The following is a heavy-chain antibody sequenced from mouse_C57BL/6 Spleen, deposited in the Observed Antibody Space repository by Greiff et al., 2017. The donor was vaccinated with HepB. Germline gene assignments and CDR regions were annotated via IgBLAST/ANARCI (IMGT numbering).Heavy chain of an antibody. CDR1: GFTFSSYG. CDR3: ARTTGTGAMDY. Sequence: EVKLQESGGDLVKPGGSLKLSCAASGFTFSSYGMSWVRQTPDKRLEWVATISSGGSYTYYPDSVKGRFTISRDNAKNTLYLQMSSLKSEDTAMYYCARTTGTGAMDYWGQGTSVNVSS. CDR2: ISSGGSYT. J-gene: IGHJ4*01. V-gene: IGHV5-6*01. D-gene: IGHD4-1*02.